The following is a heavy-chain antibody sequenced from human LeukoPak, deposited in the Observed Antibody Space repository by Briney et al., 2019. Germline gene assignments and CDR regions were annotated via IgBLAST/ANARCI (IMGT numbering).Heavy chain of an antibody. D-gene: IGHD2-15*01. Sequence: SETLSLTCTVSGGSMSSSSFYWGWIRQPPGKGLEWIGSMYYSGRTYYHPHLKSRVTTSVDTSKNQYSLKLSSVTAADTAVYYCERHDTSSYSEHFHYWGQGTLVTVSS. CDR2: MYYSGRT. CDR3: ERHDTSSYSEHFHY. J-gene: IGHJ4*02. CDR1: GGSMSSSSFY. V-gene: IGHV4-39*01.